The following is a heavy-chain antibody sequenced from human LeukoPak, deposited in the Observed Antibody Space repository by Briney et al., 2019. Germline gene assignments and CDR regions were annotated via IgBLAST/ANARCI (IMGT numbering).Heavy chain of an antibody. CDR1: GFTFSSYW. D-gene: IGHD3-22*01. CDR2: INSDGSST. CDR3: AREEVVPAAMGVDYYDSSGYYAFDY. V-gene: IGHV3-74*01. J-gene: IGHJ4*02. Sequence: PGGSLRLSCAASGFTFSSYWMHWVRQAPGKGLVWVSRINSDGSSTSYADSVKGRFTISRDNAKNTLYLQMNSLRAEGTAVYYCAREEVVPAAMGVDYYDSSGYYAFDYWGQGTLVTVSS.